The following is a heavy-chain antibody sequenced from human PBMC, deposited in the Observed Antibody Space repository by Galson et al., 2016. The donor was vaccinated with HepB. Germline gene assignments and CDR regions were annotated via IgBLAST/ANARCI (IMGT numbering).Heavy chain of an antibody. CDR1: GFTLSRYP. CDR3: AKDGYYYGSGIDIHFDY. CDR2: VSFDGNNK. V-gene: IGHV3-30*04. D-gene: IGHD3-10*01. Sequence: SLRLSCAASGFTLSRYPMHWVRQAPGKGLDWVAVVSFDGNNKYYAHSVRGRFTISRDNSKNTVSLHMNSLRPEDTAVYYCAKDGYYYGSGIDIHFDYWGRGTLVTGSS. J-gene: IGHJ4*02.